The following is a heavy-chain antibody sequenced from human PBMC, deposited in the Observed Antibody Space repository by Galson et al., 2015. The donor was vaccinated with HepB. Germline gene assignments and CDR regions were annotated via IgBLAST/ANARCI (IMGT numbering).Heavy chain of an antibody. J-gene: IGHJ3*02. V-gene: IGHV1-69*04. CDR3: ARADSGWGGYSYAGEVNAFDI. Sequence: SVKVSCKASGGTFSSYAISWVRQAPGQGLEWMGRIIPILGIANYAQKFQGRVTITADKSTSTAYMELSSLRSEDTAVYYCARADSGWGGYSYAGEVNAFDIWGQGTMVTVSS. D-gene: IGHD5-18*01. CDR1: GGTFSSYA. CDR2: IIPILGIA.